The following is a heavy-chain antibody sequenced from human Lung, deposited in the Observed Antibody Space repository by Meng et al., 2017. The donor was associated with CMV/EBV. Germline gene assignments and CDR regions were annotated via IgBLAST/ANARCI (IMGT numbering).Heavy chain of an antibody. V-gene: IGHV3-13*01. J-gene: IGHJ4*02. CDR2: IGTVGDT. CDR1: AFTFSTYD. Sequence: GGSLRLSCTASAFTFSTYDFHWVRQPTGKGLEWVSSIGTVGDTYSIGSVKGRFIISREDAKNSVYLQMNGLRDGDTGLYYCARARSPTHFDYWGQGALVTVSS. CDR3: ARARSPTHFDY.